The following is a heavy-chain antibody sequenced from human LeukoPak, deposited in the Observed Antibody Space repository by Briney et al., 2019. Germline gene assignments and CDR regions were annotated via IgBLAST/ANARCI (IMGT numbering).Heavy chain of an antibody. CDR1: GDSVSSNSAA. V-gene: IGHV6-1*01. J-gene: IGHJ4*02. CDR3: ARDAGAPGGYSYGYGFDY. CDR2: TYYRSKWYN. D-gene: IGHD5-18*01. Sequence: SQTLSLTCATSGDSVSSNSAAWNWIRQSPSRGLEWLGRTYYRSKWYNDYAVSVKSRITINPDTSKNQFSLQLNSVTPEDTAVYYCARDAGAPGGYSYGYGFDYWGQGTLVTVSS.